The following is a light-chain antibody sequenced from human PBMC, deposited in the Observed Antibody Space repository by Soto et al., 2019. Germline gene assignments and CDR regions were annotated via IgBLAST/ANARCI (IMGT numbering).Light chain of an antibody. Sequence: EIVLTQSPATLSLSPGERATLSCRASQSVSSYLAWYQQKPGQAPRLLIYDASNRATGIPARFSGSGSGTDFTLTISRLEPEDFAVYYCQQRSNLPPYTFGQGTKLEIK. V-gene: IGKV3-11*01. J-gene: IGKJ2*01. CDR1: QSVSSY. CDR3: QQRSNLPPYT. CDR2: DAS.